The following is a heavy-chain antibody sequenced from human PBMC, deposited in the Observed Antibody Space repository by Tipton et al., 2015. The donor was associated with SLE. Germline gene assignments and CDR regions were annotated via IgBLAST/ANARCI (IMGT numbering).Heavy chain of an antibody. CDR1: GGSISGYY. CDR2: INHSGST. CDR3: ARDRYCSGGSCYYYYGMDV. J-gene: IGHJ6*02. V-gene: IGHV4-34*01. D-gene: IGHD2-15*01. Sequence: TLSLTCTVSGGSISGYYWSWIRQPPGKGLEWIGEINHSGSTNYNPSLKSRVTISVDTSKNQFSLKLSSVTAADTAVYYCARDRYCSGGSCYYYYGMDVWGQGTTVTVSS.